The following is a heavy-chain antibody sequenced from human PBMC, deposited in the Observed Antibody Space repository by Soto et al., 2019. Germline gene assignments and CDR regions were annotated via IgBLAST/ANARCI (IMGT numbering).Heavy chain of an antibody. Sequence: QIQLVQSGAEVKEPGASVKVSCKASGYTFNTYGITWVRQAPGQGLEWMGWISGYNGNTNYAQKLQDRVTLTTDTSATTAFMELRSLRSADTAVYSCARGGSVEQHLFKDYCGEGPLVTVSS. CDR1: GYTFNTYG. D-gene: IGHD6-13*01. CDR3: ARGGSVEQHLFKDY. V-gene: IGHV1-18*01. CDR2: ISGYNGNT. J-gene: IGHJ4*02.